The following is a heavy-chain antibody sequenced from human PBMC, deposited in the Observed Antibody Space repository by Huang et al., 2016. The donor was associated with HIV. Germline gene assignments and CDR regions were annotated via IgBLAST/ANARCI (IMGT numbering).Heavy chain of an antibody. D-gene: IGHD3-16*01. V-gene: IGHV2-5*02. J-gene: IGHJ6*03. CDR2: IYWDDDK. Sequence: QITLKESGPALLRPTQTLTLTCTFSGFSLTTIGAGVVWIRQPPGKPLEWLVLIYWDDDKRFSPSLKTRISVNKDTSKNQVVFTMNNVGPTDTGTYYCAHIGRLGDYYMDVWGNGTAVTVSS. CDR3: AHIGRLGDYYMDV. CDR1: GFSLTTIGAG.